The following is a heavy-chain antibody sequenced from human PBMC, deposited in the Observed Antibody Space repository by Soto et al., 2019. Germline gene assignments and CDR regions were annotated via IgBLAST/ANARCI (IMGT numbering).Heavy chain of an antibody. J-gene: IGHJ4*02. CDR3: ARGSYLPLYNSGPYY. D-gene: IGHD5-12*01. Sequence: QVQLVESGGGVVQPGRSLRLSCAVSGLTLRNYAMHWVRQAPGKGLDWVAVVSSDGNEKYYADSVKSRFNISRDNSKNTLYLQMDNLGADDTAVYYCARGSYLPLYNSGPYYWGQGTLVTVS. CDR2: VSSDGNEK. V-gene: IGHV3-30-3*01. CDR1: GLTLRNYA.